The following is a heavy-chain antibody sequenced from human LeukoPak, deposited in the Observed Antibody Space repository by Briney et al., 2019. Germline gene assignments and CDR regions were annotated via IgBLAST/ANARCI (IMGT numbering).Heavy chain of an antibody. D-gene: IGHD3-22*01. J-gene: IGHJ4*02. CDR2: IRSDGSNK. Sequence: GGSLRLSCAGSGFSFSSYGMHWVRQAPGKGLEWMAFIRSDGSNKYYADSVKGRFTISRDNSKNTLYLQMNSLRAEDTAVYYCAKDLDYYDSSGYRIFDYWGQGTLVTVSS. CDR3: AKDLDYYDSSGYRIFDY. CDR1: GFSFSSYG. V-gene: IGHV3-30*02.